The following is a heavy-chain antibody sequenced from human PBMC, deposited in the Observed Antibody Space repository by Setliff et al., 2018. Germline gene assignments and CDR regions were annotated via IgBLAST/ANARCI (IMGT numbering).Heavy chain of an antibody. CDR3: ARETTMTYYFYYMDV. V-gene: IGHV4-34*01. Sequence: SWIRQSPGKGLEWIGEINHSGSTNYNPSLKTRVTISVDTSKNQFSLTLSSVTAADTAVYYCARETTMTYYFYYMDVWGKGTTVTVSS. J-gene: IGHJ6*03. CDR2: INHSGST. D-gene: IGHD4-17*01.